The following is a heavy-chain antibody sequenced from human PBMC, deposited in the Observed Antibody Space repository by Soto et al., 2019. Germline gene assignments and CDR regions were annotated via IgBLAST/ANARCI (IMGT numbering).Heavy chain of an antibody. CDR3: ARDRTGTTFLALYYMDV. CDR1: GFTVSSNY. CDR2: IYSGGST. D-gene: IGHD1-1*01. V-gene: IGHV3-66*01. Sequence: EVQLVESGGGLVQPGGSLRLSCAASGFTVSSNYMSWVRQAPGKGLEWVSVIYSGGSTYYADSVKGRFTISRDNSKNTLYLQMNSLRAEDTAVYYCARDRTGTTFLALYYMDVWGKGTTVTVSS. J-gene: IGHJ6*03.